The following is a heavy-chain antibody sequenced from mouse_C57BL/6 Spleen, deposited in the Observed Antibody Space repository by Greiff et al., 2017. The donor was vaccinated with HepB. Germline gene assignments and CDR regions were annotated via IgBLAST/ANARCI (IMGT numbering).Heavy chain of an antibody. CDR1: GYTFTSYW. CDR3: ARGGTGKEENYFDY. D-gene: IGHD4-1*01. V-gene: IGHV1-69*01. J-gene: IGHJ2*01. Sequence: QVQLQQPGAELVMPGASVKLSCKASGYTFTSYWMHWVKQRPGQGLEWIGEIDPSDSYTNYNQKFKGKSTLTVDKSSSTSYMQLSSLTSEDSAVYYCARGGTGKEENYFDYWGQGTTLTVSS. CDR2: IDPSDSYT.